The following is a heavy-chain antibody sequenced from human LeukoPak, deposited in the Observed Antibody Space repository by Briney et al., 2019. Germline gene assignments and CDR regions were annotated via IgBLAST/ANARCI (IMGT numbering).Heavy chain of an antibody. CDR1: GASIASGDYY. D-gene: IGHD2-21*02. CDR3: ARANCGGDCYSAYYFDY. Sequence: SETLSLTCTVSGASIASGDYYWSWIRQPPGKPLEWIGHIYYSGSTNYNPSLKSRVTISVDTSKNQFSLKLSSVTAADTAVYYCARANCGGDCYSAYYFDYWGQGTLVTVSS. V-gene: IGHV4-61*08. J-gene: IGHJ4*02. CDR2: IYYSGST.